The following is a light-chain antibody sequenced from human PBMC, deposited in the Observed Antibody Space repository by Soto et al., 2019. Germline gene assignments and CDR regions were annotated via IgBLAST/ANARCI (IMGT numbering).Light chain of an antibody. CDR2: WAS. CDR3: QQHFSTPYT. V-gene: IGKV4-1*01. CDR1: QSVLYNSNNKNY. Sequence: DIVMTQSPDPLAVSLGERATLHCTSRQSVLYNSNNKNYLAWYQQKPGQRPKLLIYWASTRASGVPERFSGSGSGADFTLTISSLQPEDVAVYYCQQHFSTPYTFGQGTKVEIK. J-gene: IGKJ2*01.